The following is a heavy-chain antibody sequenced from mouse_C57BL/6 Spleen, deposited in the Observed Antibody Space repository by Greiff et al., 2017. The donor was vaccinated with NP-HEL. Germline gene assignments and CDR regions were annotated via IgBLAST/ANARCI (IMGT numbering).Heavy chain of an antibody. Sequence: VQLQQSGAELVMPGASVKLSCKASGYTFTSYWMHWVKQRPGQGLEWIGEIDPSDSYTNYNQKFKGKSTLTVDKSSSTAYMQLSSLTSEDSAVYYCARSYYGPGTWFAYWGQGTLVTVSA. J-gene: IGHJ3*01. V-gene: IGHV1-69*01. D-gene: IGHD2-10*01. CDR2: IDPSDSYT. CDR1: GYTFTSYW. CDR3: ARSYYGPGTWFAY.